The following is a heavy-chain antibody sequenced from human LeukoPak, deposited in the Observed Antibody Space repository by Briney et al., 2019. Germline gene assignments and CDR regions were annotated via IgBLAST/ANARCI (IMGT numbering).Heavy chain of an antibody. CDR1: GFTFLNYA. Sequence: PGGSLRLSCAATGFTFLNYARSSLGQGPGKGLEWVSAISGSGGNTYYADSVKGRFTISRDNSKNTLYLQMNSLRAEDTAVYYCPKEGLSIAVVAAAPFDYWGQGTLVTVSS. CDR3: PKEGLSIAVVAAAPFDY. J-gene: IGHJ4*02. V-gene: IGHV3-23*01. CDR2: ISGSGGNT. D-gene: IGHD2-2*01.